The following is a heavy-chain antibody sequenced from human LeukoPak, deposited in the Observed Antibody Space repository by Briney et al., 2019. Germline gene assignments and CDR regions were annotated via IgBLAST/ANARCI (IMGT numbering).Heavy chain of an antibody. CDR3: ASYGVLRLSKSQKNFDY. Sequence: GGSLRLSCAASGFTFSSYAMSWVRQAPGKGLEWVSAISGSGGSTYYADSVKGRFTISRDNSKNTLYLQMNSLRAEDTAVYYCASYGVLRLSKSQKNFDYWGQGTLVTVSS. D-gene: IGHD3-3*01. V-gene: IGHV3-23*01. CDR1: GFTFSSYA. J-gene: IGHJ4*02. CDR2: ISGSGGST.